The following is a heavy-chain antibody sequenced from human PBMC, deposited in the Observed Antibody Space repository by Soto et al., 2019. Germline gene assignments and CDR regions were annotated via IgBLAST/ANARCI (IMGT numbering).Heavy chain of an antibody. CDR2: ISYDGSNK. J-gene: IGHJ4*02. CDR1: GFTFSSYG. CDR3: AKRAEYYDFWSGYYTHFIDY. V-gene: IGHV3-30*18. Sequence: GGSLRLSCAASGFTFSSYGMHWVRQAPGKGLEWVAVISYDGSNKYYADSVKGRFTISRDNSKNTLYLQMNSLRAEDTAVYYCAKRAEYYDFWSGYYTHFIDYWGQGTLVTVSS. D-gene: IGHD3-3*01.